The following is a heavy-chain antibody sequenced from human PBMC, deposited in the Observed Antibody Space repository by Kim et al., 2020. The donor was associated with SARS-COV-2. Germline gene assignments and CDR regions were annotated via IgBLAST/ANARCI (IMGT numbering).Heavy chain of an antibody. CDR3: ARVISLHLGDPVMGAFDV. CDR2: IIPIFGTT. J-gene: IGHJ3*01. Sequence: SVKVSCKASGDTFGNFGITWVRQAPGHGLEWMGGIIPIFGTTKYAQKFQERVTITADDSTSTAYMELKSLRSDDTALYYCARVISLHLGDPVMGAFDVWGQGTVITVSS. V-gene: IGHV1-69*13. CDR1: GDTFGNFG. D-gene: IGHD3-16*01.